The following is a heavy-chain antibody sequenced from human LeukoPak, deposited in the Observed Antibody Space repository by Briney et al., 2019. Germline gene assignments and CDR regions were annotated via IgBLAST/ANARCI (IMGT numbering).Heavy chain of an antibody. CDR2: INHSGST. J-gene: IGHJ6*03. CDR1: GGSFSGYY. D-gene: IGHD2-2*02. CDR3: ARGYNYYYYMDV. Sequence: SETLSLTCAVYGGSFSGYYWSWIRQPPGKGLEWIGEINHSGSTNYNPSLKSRVTISVDTSKNQFSLKLSSVTAAATAVYYCARGYNYYYYMDVWGKGTTVTVSS. V-gene: IGHV4-34*01.